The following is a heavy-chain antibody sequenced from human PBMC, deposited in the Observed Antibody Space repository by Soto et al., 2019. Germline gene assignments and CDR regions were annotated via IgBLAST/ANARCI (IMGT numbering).Heavy chain of an antibody. CDR1: GGSISSSSYY. CDR3: ARPGGYSSSYFDY. V-gene: IGHV4-39*01. CDR2: IYYSGST. D-gene: IGHD6-13*01. Sequence: SETLSLTCTVSGGSISSSSYYWGWIRQPPGKGLEWIGSIYYSGSTYYNPSLKSRVTISVDTSKNQFSLKLSSVTAADTAVYYCARPGGYSSSYFDYWGQGTLVTVSS. J-gene: IGHJ4*02.